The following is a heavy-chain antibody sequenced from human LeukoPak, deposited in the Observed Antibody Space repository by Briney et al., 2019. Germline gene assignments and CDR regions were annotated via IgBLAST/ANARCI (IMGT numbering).Heavy chain of an antibody. J-gene: IGHJ6*03. V-gene: IGHV1-69*05. Sequence: SVKVSCKASGGTFSSYAISWVRQAPGQGREWMGGIIPIFGTANYAQKFQGRVTITTDESTSTAYMELSSLRSEDTAVYYCARDGGRNYYYYMDVWGKGTTVTVSS. CDR2: IIPIFGTA. CDR3: ARDGGRNYYYYMDV. CDR1: GGTFSSYA.